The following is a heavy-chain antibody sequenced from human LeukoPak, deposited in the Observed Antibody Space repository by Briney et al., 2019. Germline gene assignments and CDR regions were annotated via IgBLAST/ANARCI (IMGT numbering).Heavy chain of an antibody. Sequence: PSETLSLTCTVSGGSISSGSYYWSWIRQPAGKGLEWIGRIYTSGSTNYNPSLKSRVTISVDTSKNQSSLKLSSVTAADTAVYYCASNPTINYYYYMDVWGKGTTVTVSS. V-gene: IGHV4-61*02. D-gene: IGHD1-26*01. CDR2: IYTSGST. CDR1: GGSISSGSYY. CDR3: ASNPTINYYYYMDV. J-gene: IGHJ6*03.